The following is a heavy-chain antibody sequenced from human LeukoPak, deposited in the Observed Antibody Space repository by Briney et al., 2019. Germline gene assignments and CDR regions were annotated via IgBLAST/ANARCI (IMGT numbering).Heavy chain of an antibody. J-gene: IGHJ3*02. V-gene: IGHV1-2*02. CDR3: ARAPSSTSCPNI. CDR2: INPNSGGT. CDR1: GYTFTGYY. Sequence: GASVKLSCKASGYTFTGYYMHWVRQAPGQGLEWMGWINPNSGGTNYAQKFQGRVTMTRDTSISTAYMELSRLRSDDTAVYYCARAPSSTSCPNIWGQGTMVTVSS. D-gene: IGHD2-2*01.